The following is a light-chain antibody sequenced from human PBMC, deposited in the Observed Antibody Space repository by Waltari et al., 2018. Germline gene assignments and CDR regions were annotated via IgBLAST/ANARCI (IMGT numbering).Light chain of an antibody. V-gene: IGLV2-23*01. CDR3: CSYVSNTYV. J-gene: IGLJ1*01. Sequence: QSALTQPASVSGSPGQSITISCPATTSGVWTSNLVSWYQQHPGKAPKLIIFEGTKRPSGVSNRFFASKSGNTASLTISGLQADDEADYHCCSYVSNTYVFGTGTKVTVL. CDR2: EGT. CDR1: TSGVWTSNL.